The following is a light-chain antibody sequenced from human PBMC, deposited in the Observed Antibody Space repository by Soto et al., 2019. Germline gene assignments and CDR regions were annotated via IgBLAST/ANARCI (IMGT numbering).Light chain of an antibody. J-gene: IGKJ2*01. CDR2: GAS. CDR1: QTVTSH. V-gene: IGKV1-39*01. Sequence: DIQMTQFPSSLSASVGDRVTITCRASQTVTSHLNWYQHKPGKAPKVLIYGASSLQSGVPSRFSGSGSGTEFTLTISNVQPEDFATYFCQQSYSPPWYTFGQGTKLEIK. CDR3: QQSYSPPWYT.